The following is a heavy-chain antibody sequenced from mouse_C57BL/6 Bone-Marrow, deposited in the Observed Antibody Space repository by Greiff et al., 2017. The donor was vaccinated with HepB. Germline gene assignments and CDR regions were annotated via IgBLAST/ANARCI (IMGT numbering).Heavy chain of an antibody. Sequence: SGAELVRPGTSVKVSCKASGYAFTNYLIEWVKQRPGQGLEWIGVINPGSGGTNYNEKFKGKATLTADKSSSTAYMQLSSLTSEDSAVYFCARSPLYFDYWGQGTTLTVSS. CDR3: ARSPLYFDY. CDR2: INPGSGGT. V-gene: IGHV1-54*01. J-gene: IGHJ2*01. CDR1: GYAFTNYL.